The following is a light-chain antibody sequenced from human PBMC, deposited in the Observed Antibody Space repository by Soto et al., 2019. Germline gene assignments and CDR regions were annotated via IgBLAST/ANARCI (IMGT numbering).Light chain of an antibody. CDR3: QQSYSTPLT. CDR1: QSISSY. Sequence: DIQISHSPSSLSSSVLDIFTITCLASQSISSYLNWYQQKPGKAPKLLIYAASSLQSGVPSRFSGSGSGTDFTLTISSLQPEDFATYYCQQSYSTPLTFGGGTKVDIK. J-gene: IGKJ4*01. CDR2: AAS. V-gene: IGKV1-39*01.